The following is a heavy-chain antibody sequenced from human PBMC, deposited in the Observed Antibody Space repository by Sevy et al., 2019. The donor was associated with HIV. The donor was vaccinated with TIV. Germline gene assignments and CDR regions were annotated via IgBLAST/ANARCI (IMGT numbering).Heavy chain of an antibody. D-gene: IGHD3-22*01. Sequence: GGSLRLSCAASGFTFSSYGMHWVLQAPGKGLEWVALIWFDGSNRLYADSVKGRFTISRDNSKNTLYLQMNSLRAEDTAIYYCAREKIEVGSAFDIWGPGTLVTVSS. V-gene: IGHV3-33*01. CDR3: AREKIEVGSAFDI. J-gene: IGHJ3*02. CDR2: IWFDGSNR. CDR1: GFTFSSYG.